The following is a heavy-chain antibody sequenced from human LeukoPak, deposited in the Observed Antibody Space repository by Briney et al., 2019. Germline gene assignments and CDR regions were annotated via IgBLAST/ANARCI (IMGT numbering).Heavy chain of an antibody. CDR1: GFTFSSYA. CDR3: AKHSSGWSGSYGFDY. J-gene: IGHJ4*02. Sequence: PGGSLTLSCAASGFTFSSYAMSWARQAPGKGLEWVSAISGSGGSTYYADSVKGRFTISRDNSKNTLYLQMNSLRAEDTAVYYCAKHSSGWSGSYGFDYWGQGTLVTVSS. D-gene: IGHD6-19*01. V-gene: IGHV3-23*01. CDR2: ISGSGGST.